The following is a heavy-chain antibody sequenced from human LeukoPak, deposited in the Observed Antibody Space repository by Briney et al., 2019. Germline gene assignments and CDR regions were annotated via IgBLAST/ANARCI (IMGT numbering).Heavy chain of an antibody. CDR1: GFTFSSYW. D-gene: IGHD1-26*01. V-gene: IGHV3-74*01. CDR2: IDTDGSFT. Sequence: GGSLRLSCAAFGFTFSSYWMHWVRQAPGKGLVWVSRIDTDGSFTSYADSVRGRFTISRDNAKNTLCLQMSSLRAEDTAVYYCIRGTVGAPGNDYWGQGTLVTVSS. J-gene: IGHJ4*02. CDR3: IRGTVGAPGNDY.